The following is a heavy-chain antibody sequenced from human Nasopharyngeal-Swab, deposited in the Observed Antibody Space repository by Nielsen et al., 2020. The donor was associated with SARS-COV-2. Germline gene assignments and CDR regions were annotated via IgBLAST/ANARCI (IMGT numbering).Heavy chain of an antibody. CDR3: ARDLGGGCYDY. Sequence: SETLSLTCTVSGGSISSYYWSWIRQPPGKGLEWIGYIYYSGSTNYNPSLKSRVTISVDTSKNQFSLKLSSVTAADTAVYYCARDLGGGCYDYWGLGTLVTVSS. CDR2: IYYSGST. D-gene: IGHD2-8*02. CDR1: GGSISSYY. J-gene: IGHJ4*02. V-gene: IGHV4-59*01.